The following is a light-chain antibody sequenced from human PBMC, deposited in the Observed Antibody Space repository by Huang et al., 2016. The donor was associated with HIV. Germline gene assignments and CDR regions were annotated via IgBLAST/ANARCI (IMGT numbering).Light chain of an antibody. Sequence: DILMTQSPSALSASVGDRVTITCRASQEISNYLNWFQQKPGKAPKLLIYDSSTLETGVPSRFSGSASGTNFTFTISSLQPEDVGTYYCQQYDNLPPYTFGQGTKLEI. CDR1: QEISNY. J-gene: IGKJ2*01. CDR2: DSS. CDR3: QQYDNLPPYT. V-gene: IGKV1-33*01.